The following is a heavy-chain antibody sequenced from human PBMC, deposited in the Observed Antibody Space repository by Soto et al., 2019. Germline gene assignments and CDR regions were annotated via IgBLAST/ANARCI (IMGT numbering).Heavy chain of an antibody. Sequence: PSYTLSLTFTASGGSITSSSNFWCCVRQRPGKGLEWIGTIYFTGNTYYTPSLKSRLTMSIDTSKNEFSLRLNSVTAADTAVYYCAGQTFTIAAASYGRSNWFDPWGPGTLVTVSS. V-gene: IGHV4-39*01. CDR2: IYFTGNT. CDR1: GGSITSSSNF. D-gene: IGHD6-25*01. CDR3: AGQTFTIAAASYGRSNWFDP. J-gene: IGHJ5*02.